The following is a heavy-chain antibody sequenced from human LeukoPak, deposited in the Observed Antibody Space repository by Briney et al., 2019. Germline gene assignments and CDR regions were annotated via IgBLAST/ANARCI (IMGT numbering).Heavy chain of an antibody. CDR3: ATDLDSSSSPIDY. CDR2: ISYDGSNK. J-gene: IGHJ4*02. V-gene: IGHV3-30-3*01. D-gene: IGHD6-6*01. Sequence: GGSLRLSCAASRFTFNSYAMSWVRQAPGKGLEWVAVISYDGSNKYYADSVKGRFTISRDNSKNTLYLQMNSLRAEDTAVYYCATDLDSSSSPIDYWGQGTLVTVSS. CDR1: RFTFNSYA.